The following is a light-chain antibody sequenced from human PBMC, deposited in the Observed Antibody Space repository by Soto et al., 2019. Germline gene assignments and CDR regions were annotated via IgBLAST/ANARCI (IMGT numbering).Light chain of an antibody. V-gene: IGLV2-8*01. Sequence: QSALTQPPSASGSPGQSVTISCTGTSSDIGGNNYVSWYQQHPGKAPKLMIYEVSQRPSGVPDRFSGSMSGNTASLTVSGLQAEDEADYYCSSTGGSNCDVVFGGGTKLTVL. CDR1: SSDIGGNNY. CDR3: SSTGGSNCDVV. CDR2: EVS. J-gene: IGLJ2*01.